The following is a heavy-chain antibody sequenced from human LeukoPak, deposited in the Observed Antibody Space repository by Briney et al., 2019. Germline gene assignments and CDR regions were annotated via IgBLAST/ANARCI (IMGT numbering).Heavy chain of an antibody. D-gene: IGHD3-10*01. Sequence: SQTLSLTCTVSGGSFGSDNSYWNWIRQPAGKGLEWIGRIYADGSSTYNPSLKSRVTILLDTSKNHFSLRLSSMTAADTAVYYCARGYYYRTWGLGTLVTVSS. CDR3: ARGYYYRT. J-gene: IGHJ4*02. V-gene: IGHV4-61*02. CDR2: IYADGSS. CDR1: GGSFGSDNSY.